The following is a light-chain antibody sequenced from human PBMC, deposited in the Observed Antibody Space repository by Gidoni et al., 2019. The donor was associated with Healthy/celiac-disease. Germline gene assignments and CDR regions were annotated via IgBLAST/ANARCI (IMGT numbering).Light chain of an antibody. Sequence: DMQMTQSQSSLPASVGDRVTITCRSSQSISSYLNWYQQKPGKAPTLLIYSASSLQSGVPSRFIGSGSGTDFTLTISSLQPEDFATYYCQQSYSTPMCSFGQGTKLEIK. CDR1: QSISSY. CDR3: QQSYSTPMCS. V-gene: IGKV1-39*01. J-gene: IGKJ2*04. CDR2: SAS.